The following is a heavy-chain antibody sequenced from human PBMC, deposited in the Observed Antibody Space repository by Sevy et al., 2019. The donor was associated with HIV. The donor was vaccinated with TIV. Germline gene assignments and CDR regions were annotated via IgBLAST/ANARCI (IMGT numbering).Heavy chain of an antibody. J-gene: IGHJ3*02. CDR3: ARDPLRWELLYDAFDI. CDR1: GFTFSSYA. D-gene: IGHD1-26*01. Sequence: GSLRLSCAASGFTFSSYAMHWVRQAPGKGLEWVAVISYDGSNKYYADSVKGRFTISRDNSKNTLYLQMNSLRAEDTAVYYCARDPLRWELLYDAFDIWGQGTMVTVSS. CDR2: ISYDGSNK. V-gene: IGHV3-30*04.